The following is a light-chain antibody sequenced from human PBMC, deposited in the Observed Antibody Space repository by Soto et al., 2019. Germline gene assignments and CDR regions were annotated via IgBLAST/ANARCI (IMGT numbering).Light chain of an antibody. CDR3: HQYDNLVQT. Sequence: EIVLTQSPGTLSLSPGERATLSCRASQSVRNSLLAWYQQKPGQPPRLLIYDASTRATATPERFSGSGSGTDFTLTISRLEPEDFAVYYCHQYDNLVQTFGQGTKVEI. CDR1: QSVRNSL. CDR2: DAS. J-gene: IGKJ1*01. V-gene: IGKV3-20*01.